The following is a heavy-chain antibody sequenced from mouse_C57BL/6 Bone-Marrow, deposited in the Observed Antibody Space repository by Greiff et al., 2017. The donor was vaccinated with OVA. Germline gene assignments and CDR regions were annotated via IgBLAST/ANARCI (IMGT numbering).Heavy chain of an antibody. CDR3: AGNYNY. CDR2: ISSGGSYT. Sequence: EVKLVESGGDLVKPGGSLKLSCAASGFTFSSYGMSWVRQTPDKRLEWVANISSGGSYTYYPDSVKGRFTISRDNAKNTLYLQMSSLKSEDTAMYYCAGNYNYWGQGTTLTVSS. J-gene: IGHJ2*01. CDR1: GFTFSSYG. D-gene: IGHD2-1*01. V-gene: IGHV5-6*01.